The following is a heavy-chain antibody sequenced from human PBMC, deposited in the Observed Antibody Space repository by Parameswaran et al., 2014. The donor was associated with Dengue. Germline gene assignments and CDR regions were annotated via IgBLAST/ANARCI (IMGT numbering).Heavy chain of an antibody. CDR3: AREITKRLADNWFDP. CDR2: IYHSGST. Sequence: VRQAPGKGLEWIGEIYHSGSTNYNLSLKSRVTISVDKSKNQFSLKLSSVTAADTAIYFCAREITKRLADNWFDPWGQGALVTVSS. D-gene: IGHD3-16*01. J-gene: IGHJ5*02. V-gene: IGHV4-4*01.